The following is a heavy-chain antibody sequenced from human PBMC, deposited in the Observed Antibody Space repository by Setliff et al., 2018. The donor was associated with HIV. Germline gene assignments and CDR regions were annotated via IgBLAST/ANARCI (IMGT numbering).Heavy chain of an antibody. J-gene: IGHJ3*02. CDR2: IEHDRSNR. V-gene: IGHV3-30*02. CDR1: GRTFKISD. CDR3: AQASRNVLDAFDI. Sequence: PGGSLRLSCAASGRTFKISDMHWVRQAPGKGLEWVAFIEHDRSNRQHVDPAKGRFTISRYNSKNMLYRQMNGLRVEDTGIYYCAQASRNVLDAFDIWGQGTLVTVSS.